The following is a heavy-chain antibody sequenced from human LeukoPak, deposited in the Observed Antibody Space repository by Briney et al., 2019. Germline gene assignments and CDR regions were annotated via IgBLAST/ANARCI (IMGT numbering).Heavy chain of an antibody. CDR2: ISSSSSYI. Sequence: PGGSLRLSCAASGFTFSSYEINWVRQAPGKGLEWVSYISSSSSYIYYADSVKGRFTISRDNAKKSLFLQMNSLRAEDTAVYYCASIGYCSSTSCPYYYYYMDVWGKGTTVTISS. J-gene: IGHJ6*03. V-gene: IGHV3-21*05. CDR3: ASIGYCSSTSCPYYYYYMDV. D-gene: IGHD2-2*03. CDR1: GFTFSSYE.